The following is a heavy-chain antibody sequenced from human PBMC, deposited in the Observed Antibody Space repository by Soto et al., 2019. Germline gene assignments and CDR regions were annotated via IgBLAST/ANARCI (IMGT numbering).Heavy chain of an antibody. V-gene: IGHV3-72*01. CDR3: ARRSIFGGWFDP. J-gene: IGHJ5*02. CDR1: GFTFSDHY. Sequence: GGSLRLSCAASGFTFSDHYMDWVRQAPGKGLEWVGRTRNKANSYTTEYAASVKGRFTISRDDSKNSLYLQMNSLKTEDTAVYYCARRSIFGGWFDPWGQGTLVTVSS. D-gene: IGHD3-16*01. CDR2: TRNKANSYTT.